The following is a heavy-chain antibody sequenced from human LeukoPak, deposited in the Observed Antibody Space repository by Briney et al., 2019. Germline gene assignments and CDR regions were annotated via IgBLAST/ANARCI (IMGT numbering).Heavy chain of an antibody. Sequence: SETLSLTCTVSGGSIRSYYWSWIRQPPGKGLVGGGYIYNSGSTNYHPSLKSRVTISVDTSKNQVSLKLSSVTAADTAVYYCARFQSSSSWDYYYGLDVWGQGTTVTVSS. CDR2: IYNSGST. CDR1: GGSIRSYY. J-gene: IGHJ6*02. D-gene: IGHD6-13*01. CDR3: ARFQSSSSWDYYYGLDV. V-gene: IGHV4-59*01.